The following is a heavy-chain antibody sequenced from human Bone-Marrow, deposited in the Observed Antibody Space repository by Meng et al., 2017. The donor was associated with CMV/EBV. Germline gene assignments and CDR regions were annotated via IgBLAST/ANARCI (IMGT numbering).Heavy chain of an antibody. Sequence: GESLKISCAASGFTFSSYAMHWVRQAPGKGLEWVAVISYDGSNKYYADSVKGRFTISRDNSKNTLYLQMNSLRAEDTAVYYCAREGGLDAFDIWGQGTMVTVSS. CDR3: AREGGLDAFDI. J-gene: IGHJ3*02. CDR1: GFTFSSYA. V-gene: IGHV3-30*04. CDR2: ISYDGSNK. D-gene: IGHD3-16*01.